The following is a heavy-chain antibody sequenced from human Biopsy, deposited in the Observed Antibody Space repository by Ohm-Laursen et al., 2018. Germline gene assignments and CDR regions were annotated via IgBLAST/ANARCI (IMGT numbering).Heavy chain of an antibody. Sequence: SLRLSCTAPGFTFSSYGMSWVRQAPGKGLEWVSAITVSADTTYYADSVRGRFTVSRDNSQNTLYLQMNSLRAEDAAIYYCAKGRVGNSGSLDIWGHGTMVTVSS. CDR3: AKGRVGNSGSLDI. J-gene: IGHJ3*02. V-gene: IGHV3-23*01. CDR1: GFTFSSYG. D-gene: IGHD1-1*01. CDR2: ITVSADTT.